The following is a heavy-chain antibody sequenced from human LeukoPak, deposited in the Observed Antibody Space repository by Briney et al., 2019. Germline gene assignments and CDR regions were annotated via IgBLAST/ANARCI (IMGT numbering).Heavy chain of an antibody. V-gene: IGHV3-30*02. CDR1: GFTFSSYG. D-gene: IGHD3-3*01. CDR3: AKDRVTYYDFLREMDWFDP. CDR2: IRYDGSNK. Sequence: PGGSLRLSCAASGFTFSSYGMHWVRQAPGKGLEWVAFIRYDGSNKYYADSVKGRFTNSRDNSKNTLYLQMNSLRAEDTAVYYCAKDRVTYYDFLREMDWFDPWGQGTLVTVSS. J-gene: IGHJ5*02.